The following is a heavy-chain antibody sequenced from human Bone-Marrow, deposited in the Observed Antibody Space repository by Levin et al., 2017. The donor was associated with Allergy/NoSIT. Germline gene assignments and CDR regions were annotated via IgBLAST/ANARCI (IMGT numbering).Heavy chain of an antibody. Sequence: SETLSLRCTVSGGSISSNIYYWAWIRQSPGKGLEWIGSVHYSGNTFYNPSLKSRVTISVDTSKNQFSLQLSSVTAADTAVFYCARQFAGFYFDSWGQGTLVTVSS. D-gene: IGHD3-10*01. J-gene: IGHJ4*02. CDR3: ARQFAGFYFDS. V-gene: IGHV4-39*01. CDR1: GGSISSNIYY. CDR2: VHYSGNT.